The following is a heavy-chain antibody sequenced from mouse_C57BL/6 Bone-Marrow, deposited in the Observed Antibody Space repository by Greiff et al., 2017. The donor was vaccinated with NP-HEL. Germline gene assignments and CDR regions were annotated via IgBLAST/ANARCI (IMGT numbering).Heavy chain of an antibody. Sequence: QVQLQQSGAELAQPGASVKLSCTASGYTFTSYWMNWVKQRPGQGLEWIGYINPSSGYTKSNQKFTDKATLTTDKASTTAYMQLSSLTYEDSAVYYCARYRASSGTSAMDYCGQGTAVTVSA. CDR3: ARYRASSGTSAMDY. CDR2: INPSSGYT. V-gene: IGHV1-7*01. D-gene: IGHD4-1*02. J-gene: IGHJ4*01. CDR1: GYTFTSYW.